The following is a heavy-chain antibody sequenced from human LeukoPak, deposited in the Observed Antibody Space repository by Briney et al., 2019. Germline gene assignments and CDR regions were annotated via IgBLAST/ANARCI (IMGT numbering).Heavy chain of an antibody. CDR1: GGPISSYY. Sequence: PSETLSLTCTVSGGPISSYYWSWIRQPPGKGLEWIGYIYYSGSTNYNPSLKSRVTISVDTSKNQFSLKLSSVTAADTAVYYCARHAASKGDTAKVFPRNWFDPWGQGTLVTVSS. V-gene: IGHV4-59*08. J-gene: IGHJ5*02. CDR2: IYYSGST. CDR3: ARHAASKGDTAKVFPRNWFDP. D-gene: IGHD5-18*01.